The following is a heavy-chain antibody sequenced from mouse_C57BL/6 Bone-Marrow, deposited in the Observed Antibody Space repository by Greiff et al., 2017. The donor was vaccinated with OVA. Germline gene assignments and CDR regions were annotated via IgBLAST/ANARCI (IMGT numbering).Heavy chain of an antibody. CDR1: GFTFSDYY. J-gene: IGHJ1*03. Sequence: EVQVVEPGGGLVQPGGSLKLSCAASGFTFSDYYMYWVRQTPEQRLEWVAYISNGGGSTYYPDTVKGRFTISRDNAKSTLYLQMSRLKSEDTAMYYCARRGSSYGYWYFDVWGTGTTVTVSS. CDR3: ARRGSSYGYWYFDV. V-gene: IGHV5-12*01. D-gene: IGHD1-1*01. CDR2: ISNGGGST.